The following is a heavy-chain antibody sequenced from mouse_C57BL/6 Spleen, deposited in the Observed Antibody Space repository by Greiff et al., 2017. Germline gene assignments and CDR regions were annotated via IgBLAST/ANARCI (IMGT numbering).Heavy chain of an antibody. CDR2: IYPGDGDT. D-gene: IGHD3-2*02. CDR1: GYAFSSSW. CDR3: ARGLTAQAPFAY. V-gene: IGHV1-82*01. J-gene: IGHJ3*01. Sequence: QVQLKESGPELVKPGASVKISCKASGYAFSSSWMNWVKQRPGKGLEWIGRIYPGDGDTNYNGKFKGKATLTADKSSSTAYMQLSSLTSEDSAVYFCARGLTAQAPFAYWGQGTLVTVSA.